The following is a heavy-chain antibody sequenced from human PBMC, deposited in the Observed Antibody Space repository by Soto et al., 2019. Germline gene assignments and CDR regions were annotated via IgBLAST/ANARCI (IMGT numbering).Heavy chain of an antibody. CDR2: ISGSGGST. CDR3: ATFCSGGSCYLSAFDI. D-gene: IGHD2-15*01. CDR1: GFTFSSYA. J-gene: IGHJ3*02. V-gene: IGHV3-23*01. Sequence: GSLRLSCAASGFTFSSYAMSWVRQAPGKGLEWVSAISGSGGSTYYADSVKGRFTISRDNSKNTLYLQMNSLRAEDTAVYYCATFCSGGSCYLSAFDIWGQGTMVTVS.